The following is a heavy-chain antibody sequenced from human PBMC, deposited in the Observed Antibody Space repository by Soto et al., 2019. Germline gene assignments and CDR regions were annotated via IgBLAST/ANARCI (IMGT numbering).Heavy chain of an antibody. J-gene: IGHJ3*02. CDR3: ATEYTTTVTIDAFDI. CDR1: GYTFTSYY. Sequence: ASLKVSCKASGYTFTSYYMHWVRQAPGQGLEWMGIINPSGGSTSYAQKFQGRVTMTRDTSTSTVYMELSSMRSEDTAVYYCATEYTTTVTIDAFDIWGQGTMVTVS. V-gene: IGHV1-46*01. CDR2: INPSGGST. D-gene: IGHD4-4*01.